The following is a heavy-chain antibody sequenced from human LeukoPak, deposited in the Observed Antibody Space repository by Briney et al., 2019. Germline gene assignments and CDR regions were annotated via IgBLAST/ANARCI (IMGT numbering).Heavy chain of an antibody. J-gene: IGHJ4*02. CDR3: ARKPRLTVTIRRYYFDY. CDR1: GGSISSSSYY. Sequence: SETLSLTCTVSGGSISSSSYYWGWIRQPPGKGLEWIGSIYYSGSTYYNPSLKSRVTISVDTSKNQFSLKLSSVTAADTAVYYCARKPRLTVTIRRYYFDYWGQGTLVTVSS. V-gene: IGHV4-39*01. D-gene: IGHD4-11*01. CDR2: IYYSGST.